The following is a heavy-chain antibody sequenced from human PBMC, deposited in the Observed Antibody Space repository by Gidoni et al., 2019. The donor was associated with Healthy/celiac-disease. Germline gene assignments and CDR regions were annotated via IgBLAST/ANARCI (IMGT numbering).Heavy chain of an antibody. J-gene: IGHJ4*02. D-gene: IGHD2-15*01. V-gene: IGHV3-30*18. CDR2: ISYDGSNK. CDR3: AKGSGSYLDY. CDR1: GFTFSSYG. Sequence: QVQLVESGGGVVQPGGCLRLACAAAGFTFSSYGMYWVRQAPGKGLGVVAVISYDGSNKYYADSVKGRFTISRDNSKNTLYLQMTSLRAEDTAVYYCAKGSGSYLDYWGQGTLVTVSS.